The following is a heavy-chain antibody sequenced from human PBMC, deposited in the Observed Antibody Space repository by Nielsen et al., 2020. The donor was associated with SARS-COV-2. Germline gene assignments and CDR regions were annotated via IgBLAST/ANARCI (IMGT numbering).Heavy chain of an antibody. V-gene: IGHV1-18*01. CDR2: ISAYNGNT. D-gene: IGHD2-8*01. CDR3: ARDPWLPGVCSDY. J-gene: IGHJ4*02. Sequence: WVRQAPGQGLEWMGWISAYNGNTNYAQKLQGRVTMTTDTSTSTAYMELRSLRSDDTAVYYCARDPWLPGVCSDYWGQGTRVTVSS.